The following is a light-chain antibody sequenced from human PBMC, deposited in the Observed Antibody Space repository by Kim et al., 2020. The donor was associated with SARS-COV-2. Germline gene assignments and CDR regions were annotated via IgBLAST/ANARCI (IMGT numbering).Light chain of an antibody. V-gene: IGKV3-20*01. CDR1: QSVSSSY. CDR3: QQYGSSPLYT. CDR2: GAS. Sequence: GARAILSCRASQSVSSSYLAWYQQKPGQAPRLLSYGASSRATGIPDRFSGSGSGTDFTLTISRLEPEDFAVYYCQQYGSSPLYTFGQGTKLEI. J-gene: IGKJ2*01.